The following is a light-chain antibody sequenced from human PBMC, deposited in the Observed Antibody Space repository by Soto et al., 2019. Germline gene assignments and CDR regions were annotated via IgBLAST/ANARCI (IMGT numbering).Light chain of an antibody. CDR3: KKQSSPSPYP. CDR2: KAS. J-gene: IGKJ2*01. Sequence: DIQMTQSPSTLSASVGDRVTITCRASQSISSWLAWYQQKPGKAPNLLIYKASTLGSGVPSRFSGGGSGTEYILPTSSMQPDDFSTYYCKKQSSPSPYPFGRGTKLETK. V-gene: IGKV1-5*03. CDR1: QSISSW.